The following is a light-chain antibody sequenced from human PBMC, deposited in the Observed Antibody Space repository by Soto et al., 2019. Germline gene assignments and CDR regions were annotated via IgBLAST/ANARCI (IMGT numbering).Light chain of an antibody. CDR2: SNN. J-gene: IGLJ3*02. CDR3: AVWDDSLTGWV. V-gene: IGLV1-44*01. Sequence: QSVLTQPTSASGTPGQRVTISCSGSSSNIGSNAVNWYQQLPGTAPKLLIYSNNQRPSGVPDRFSGSKSGTSASLAISGLQSEDEADYYCAVWDDSLTGWVFGGGTQLTVL. CDR1: SSNIGSNA.